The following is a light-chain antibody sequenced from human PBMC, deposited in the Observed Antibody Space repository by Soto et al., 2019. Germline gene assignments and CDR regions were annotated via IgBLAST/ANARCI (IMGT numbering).Light chain of an antibody. CDR3: GSYTSSITRV. CDR1: SSDIGGYNY. J-gene: IGLJ2*01. V-gene: IGLV2-14*01. CDR2: EVV. Sequence: QSALTQPASVSGSPGQSITISCTGTSSDIGGYNYVSWYQQHPGKAPKLMIYEVVNRPSGVSDRFSGSKSGNTASLTISGLQAEDEADYYCGSYTSSITRVFGGGTKLTVL.